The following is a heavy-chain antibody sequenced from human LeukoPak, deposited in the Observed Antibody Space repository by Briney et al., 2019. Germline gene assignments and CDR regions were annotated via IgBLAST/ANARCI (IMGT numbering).Heavy chain of an antibody. V-gene: IGHV5-51*01. CDR2: IYPGVSDT. D-gene: IGHD3-22*01. Sequence: GESLKISCKGSGYSFTSYWIGWVRQMPGQGMELMGIIYPGVSDTRYTPSLQGHVTISAYKSISIAYLQWSSLKAPHTAMYYCARHGEGYGMIGLLRLPVDWGQGTLVSVS. CDR3: ARHGEGYGMIGLLRLPVD. J-gene: IGHJ4*02. CDR1: GYSFTSYW.